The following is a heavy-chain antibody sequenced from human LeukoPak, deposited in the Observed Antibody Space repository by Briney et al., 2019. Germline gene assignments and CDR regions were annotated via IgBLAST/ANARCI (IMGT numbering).Heavy chain of an antibody. Sequence: ASVKVSCKASGYTFTSYGISWVRQAPGQGFEWMGWISAYNGNTNYAQKLQGRVTMTTDTSTSTAYMELRSLRSDDTAVYYCARRYCSSTSCHGDYWGQGTLVTVSS. D-gene: IGHD2-2*01. CDR1: GYTFTSYG. J-gene: IGHJ4*02. CDR2: ISAYNGNT. V-gene: IGHV1-18*01. CDR3: ARRYCSSTSCHGDY.